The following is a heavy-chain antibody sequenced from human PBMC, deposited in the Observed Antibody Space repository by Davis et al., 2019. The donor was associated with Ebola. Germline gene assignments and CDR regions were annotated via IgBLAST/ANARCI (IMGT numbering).Heavy chain of an antibody. CDR1: GYTFTGYY. CDR3: ARAQFPTTSDH. CDR2: MNPNSGNT. Sequence: ASVKVSCKAFGYTFTGYYMQWVRQATGQGLEWMGWMNPNSGNTNYAQKLQGRVTMTTDTSTSTAYMEVGILRSDDTAVYYCARAQFPTTSDHWGQGTLVTVSA. D-gene: IGHD1-1*01. J-gene: IGHJ4*02. V-gene: IGHV1-18*04.